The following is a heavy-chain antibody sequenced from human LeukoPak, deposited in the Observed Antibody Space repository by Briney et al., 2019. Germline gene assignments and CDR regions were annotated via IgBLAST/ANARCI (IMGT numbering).Heavy chain of an antibody. V-gene: IGHV3-66*02. J-gene: IGHJ4*02. CDR2: IYSGGST. CDR3: ARESGGSSLAFDY. Sequence: RTGGSLRPSCAASGFTVSSNYMSWVRQAPGKGLEWVSVIYSGGSTYYADSVKGRFTISRDNSTNTLYLQMNSLRAEDTAVYYCARESGGSSLAFDYWGQGTLVTVSS. D-gene: IGHD6-6*01. CDR1: GFTVSSNY.